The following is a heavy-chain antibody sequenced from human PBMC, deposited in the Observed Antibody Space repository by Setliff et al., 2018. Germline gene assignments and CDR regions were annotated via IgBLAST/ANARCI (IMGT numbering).Heavy chain of an antibody. V-gene: IGHV4-59*01. CDR2: VYHSGTA. CDR1: GGPFSGAS. D-gene: IGHD1-1*01. Sequence: ETLSLTCTVSGGPFSGASIWSWIRQPPGKGLEFIGYVYHSGTAKYDPSLESRAIMSVDASKNEISLKLKSVTAADTAVYYCAKGGTHRYFDFWGQGALVTVSS. J-gene: IGHJ4*02. CDR3: AKGGTHRYFDF.